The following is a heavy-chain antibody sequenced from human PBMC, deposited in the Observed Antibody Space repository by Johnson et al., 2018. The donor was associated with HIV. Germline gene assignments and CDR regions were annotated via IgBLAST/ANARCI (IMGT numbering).Heavy chain of an antibody. CDR2: IYSGDTT. CDR1: GFSVSKNY. Sequence: EVQLVESGGGVVQPGRSLRLSCAASGFSVSKNYMTWVRQAPGKGLEWVSLIYSGDTTYYADSVKGRFTISRDIFQDTVYLQINSLKAEDTAVYYCAAPEYWGQGTMVTVSS. V-gene: IGHV3-53*01. J-gene: IGHJ3*01. CDR3: AAPEY. D-gene: IGHD2/OR15-2a*01.